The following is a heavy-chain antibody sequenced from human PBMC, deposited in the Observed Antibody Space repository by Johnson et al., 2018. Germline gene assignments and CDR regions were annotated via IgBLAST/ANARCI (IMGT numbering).Heavy chain of an antibody. CDR2: ISWNSGSI. J-gene: IGHJ4*02. Sequence: VQLVQSGGGLVQPGRSLRLSCAASGFTFDDYAMHWVRQAPGKGLEWVSGISWNSGSIGYADSVKGRFTISRDNAKNSLYLQMSSLRAEDTAVYYCASGYCDSSNCYRHSDYWGQGTLVTVSS. V-gene: IGHV3-9*01. D-gene: IGHD2-2*01. CDR1: GFTFDDYA. CDR3: ASGYCDSSNCYRHSDY.